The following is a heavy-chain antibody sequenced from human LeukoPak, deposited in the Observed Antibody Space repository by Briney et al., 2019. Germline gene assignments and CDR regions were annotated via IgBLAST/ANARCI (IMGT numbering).Heavy chain of an antibody. V-gene: IGHV3-23*01. CDR3: ARDFGTYYYGSGSYGFDY. CDR2: ISGSGGST. D-gene: IGHD3-10*01. Sequence: GGSLRLSCAASGFTFSSYAMSWVRQAPGKGLEWVSAISGSGGSTYYADSVKGRFTISRDNAKNSLYLQMNSLRAEDTAVYYCARDFGTYYYGSGSYGFDYWGQGTLVTVSS. J-gene: IGHJ4*02. CDR1: GFTFSSYA.